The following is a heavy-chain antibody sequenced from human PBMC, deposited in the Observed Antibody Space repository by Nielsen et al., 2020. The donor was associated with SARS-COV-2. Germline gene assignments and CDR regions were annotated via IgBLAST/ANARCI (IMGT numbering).Heavy chain of an antibody. D-gene: IGHD3-16*02. CDR1: GFTFSTFG. CDR2: IWYDGSNK. Sequence: GGSLRLSCAASGFTFSTFGMHWVRQAPGKGLEWVAVIWYDGSNKYYADSVKGRFTISRGNSKNTLYLQMNSLRAEDTAVYYCARGYDYVWGSYPGDVGLGEDYYYMDVWGKGTTVTVSS. CDR3: ARGYDYVWGSYPGDVGLGEDYYYMDV. V-gene: IGHV3-33*01. J-gene: IGHJ6*03.